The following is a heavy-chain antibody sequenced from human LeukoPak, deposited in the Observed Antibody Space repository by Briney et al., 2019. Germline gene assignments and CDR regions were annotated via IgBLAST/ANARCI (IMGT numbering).Heavy chain of an antibody. CDR3: VRRGLIETEYLER. V-gene: IGHV3-48*04. Sequence: GGSLRLSCAASGFTFNTFSMNWVRQAPGKGPEWVSYISSSGTTTYYADSVKGRFTVSRDNAKNSLYLQMNSLRAEDTAVYYCVRRGLIETEYLERWGQGTLVIVSS. CDR2: ISSSGTTT. D-gene: IGHD3-10*01. J-gene: IGHJ1*01. CDR1: GFTFNTFS.